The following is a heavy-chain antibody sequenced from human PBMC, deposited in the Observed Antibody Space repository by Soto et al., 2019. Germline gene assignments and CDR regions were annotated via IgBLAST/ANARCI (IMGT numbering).Heavy chain of an antibody. CDR2: ISSSSTYI. J-gene: IGHJ5*02. CDR1: GFTFSSYN. V-gene: IGHV3-21*01. CDR3: ARETTYDILTASYGTWFDP. Sequence: EVQLVESGGGLVKPGGSLRLSCAASGFTFSSYNMNWVRQAPGKGLEWVSSISSSSTYIYYADSVKGRFTISRDNAKNSLYLQMTSLRAEDTAVYYCARETTYDILTASYGTWFDPWGQGTLVTVSS. D-gene: IGHD3-9*01.